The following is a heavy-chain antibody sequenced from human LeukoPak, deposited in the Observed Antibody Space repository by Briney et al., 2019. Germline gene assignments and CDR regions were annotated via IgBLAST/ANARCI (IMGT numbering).Heavy chain of an antibody. V-gene: IGHV1-69*01. CDR3: ARTQYSGSYYFDY. Sequence: SVKVSCKASGGTFSSYAISWVRQAPGQGLEWMGGIIPIFGTANYAQKFQGRVTITADESTSTAYMELSSLRSEDTAVYYCARTQYSGSYYFDYWGQGTLVTVSS. CDR1: GGTFSSYA. CDR2: IIPIFGTA. D-gene: IGHD1-26*01. J-gene: IGHJ4*02.